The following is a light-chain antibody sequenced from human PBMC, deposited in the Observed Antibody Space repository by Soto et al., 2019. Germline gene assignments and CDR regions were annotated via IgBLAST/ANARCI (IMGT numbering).Light chain of an antibody. CDR3: QQFFTTPWT. CDR1: QNVLYHANNRSH. V-gene: IGKV4-1*01. Sequence: DILLTQFPESLTVSPGERATITCESSQNVLYHANNRSHLSWYQQRPGQPPKLLIFWASMRQSGVPGRFSGSGSGTHYTLTIANFQPEYVAFYRCQQFFTTPWTFGQGTRVEI. CDR2: WAS. J-gene: IGKJ1*01.